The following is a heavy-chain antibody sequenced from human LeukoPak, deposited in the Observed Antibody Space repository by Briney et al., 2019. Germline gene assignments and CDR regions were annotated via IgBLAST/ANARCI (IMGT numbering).Heavy chain of an antibody. CDR3: ARSQSSSLIDY. V-gene: IGHV3-21*01. CDR2: ISSSSSYI. Sequence: GGSLRLSCAASGFTFSSYSMNWVRQAPGKGLEWVSSISSSSSYIYYADSVKGRFTISRDNAKNSLYLQMNSLTVEDTAVYYCARSQSSSLIDYWGQGTLVTVSS. J-gene: IGHJ4*02. CDR1: GFTFSSYS. D-gene: IGHD6-13*01.